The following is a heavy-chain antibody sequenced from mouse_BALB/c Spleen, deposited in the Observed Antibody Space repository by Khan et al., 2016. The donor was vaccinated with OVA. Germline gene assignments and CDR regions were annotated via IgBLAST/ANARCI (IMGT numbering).Heavy chain of an antibody. J-gene: IGHJ2*01. D-gene: IGHD2-4*01. CDR1: GYTFTDYN. CDR3: ARSRGPGYDYCFDY. Sequence: VQLKQSGPELVKPGASVKISCKASGYTFTDYNMHWVKQSHGLSLEWIGYIYPYNGGTGYNQKFKSKATLTVDNSSSTAYMELRSLTSEDSAVYYGARSRGPGYDYCFDYWGQGTTLTVSS. CDR2: IYPYNGGT. V-gene: IGHV1S29*02.